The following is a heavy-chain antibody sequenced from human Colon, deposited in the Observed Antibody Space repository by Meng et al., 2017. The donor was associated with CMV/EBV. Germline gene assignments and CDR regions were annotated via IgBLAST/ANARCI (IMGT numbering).Heavy chain of an antibody. D-gene: IGHD3-22*01. V-gene: IGHV1-3*01. CDR1: FT. CDR3: ARARMVATPYYSDSSAYYLPDY. CDR2: INPGNGDT. Sequence: FTLHWVRQAPGQRREWMGWINPGNGDTKFSQNFQGRVTITRDTSARIAYMEVNSLRSEDTAVYYCARARMVATPYYSDSSAYYLPDYWGQGTLVTVSS. J-gene: IGHJ4*02.